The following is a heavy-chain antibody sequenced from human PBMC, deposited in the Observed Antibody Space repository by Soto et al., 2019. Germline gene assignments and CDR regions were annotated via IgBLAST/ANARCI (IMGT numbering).Heavy chain of an antibody. Sequence: QVQLVQSGAEVEKPGGSAKLSCKASGYFFTSYFIHWVRQAPGQGLEWLGIINTGDGDTNYPQKFRGRVTLSRDTSTSTVDMELCSLRSQDTAMYYCVRKMSGGDWTYWGQGTLVTVSS. D-gene: IGHD2-21*02. CDR1: GYFFTSYF. V-gene: IGHV1-46*01. J-gene: IGHJ4*02. CDR2: INTGDGDT. CDR3: VRKMSGGDWTY.